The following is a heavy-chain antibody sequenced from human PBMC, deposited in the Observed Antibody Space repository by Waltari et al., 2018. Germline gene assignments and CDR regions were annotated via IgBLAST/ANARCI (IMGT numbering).Heavy chain of an antibody. CDR1: GSSFTSYW. CDR3: ARREYSGYDHLGAFDI. J-gene: IGHJ3*02. D-gene: IGHD5-12*01. V-gene: IGHV5-51*01. CDR2: IYPGDSDT. Sequence: EVQVVRAAAAVHSPGESLKLSFNGSGSSFTSYWIDWLLQLPCKGMEWRGIIYPGDSDTRYSPSFQGQVTIAADKSISTAYLQWSSLKASDTAMYYCARREYSGYDHLGAFDIWGQGTMVTVSS.